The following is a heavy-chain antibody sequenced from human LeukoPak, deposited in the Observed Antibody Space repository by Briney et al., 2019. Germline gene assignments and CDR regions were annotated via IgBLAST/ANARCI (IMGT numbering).Heavy chain of an antibody. CDR3: VRGTPVVAGTDY. V-gene: IGHV3-30-3*01. CDR2: ISYDGSNK. J-gene: IGHJ4*02. Sequence: PGRSLRLSCAASGFTFSSYAVHWVRQAPGKGLEWVAVISYDGSNKYYADSVKGRFTISRDNSKNTLYLQMNSLRADDTAVYYCVRGTPVVAGTDYWGQGTLVTVSS. CDR1: GFTFSSYA. D-gene: IGHD6-19*01.